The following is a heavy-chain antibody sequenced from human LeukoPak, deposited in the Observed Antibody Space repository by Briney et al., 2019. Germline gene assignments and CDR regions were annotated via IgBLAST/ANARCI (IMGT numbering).Heavy chain of an antibody. CDR3: AREGTAGTNLNWFDP. D-gene: IGHD1-1*01. Sequence: KPSGTLSLTCTVSGGSISSYYLGWIRQPPGKGLEWIGYISYSGSTNFNPSLKSRVTISVDTSKNQFSLKLSSVTAADTAVYYCAREGTAGTNLNWFDPWGQGTLVTVSS. CDR2: ISYSGST. J-gene: IGHJ5*02. CDR1: GGSISSYY. V-gene: IGHV4-59*01.